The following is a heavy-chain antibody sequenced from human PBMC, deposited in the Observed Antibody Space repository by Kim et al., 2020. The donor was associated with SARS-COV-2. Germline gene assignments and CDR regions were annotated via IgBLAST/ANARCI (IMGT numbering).Heavy chain of an antibody. CDR2: ISGSGGST. CDR1: GFTFSSYA. D-gene: IGHD3-9*01. J-gene: IGHJ5*02. Sequence: GGSLRLSCAASGFTFSSYAMSWVRQAPGKGLEWVSAISGSGGSTYYADSVKGRFTISGDNSNNTLHLQMNRLRAEDTAVYYCGKGGWYYDVLTGYDPGGDWCDPWGQGTLVTVSS. CDR3: GKGGWYYDVLTGYDPGGDWCDP. V-gene: IGHV3-23*01.